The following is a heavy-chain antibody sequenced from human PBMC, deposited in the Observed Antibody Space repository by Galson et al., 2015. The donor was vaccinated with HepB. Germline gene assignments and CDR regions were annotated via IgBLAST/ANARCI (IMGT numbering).Heavy chain of an antibody. J-gene: IGHJ4*02. CDR3: ARDKNYRFDY. D-gene: IGHD3-16*02. V-gene: IGHV1-18*04. Sequence: QSGAEVKKPGASVKVSCKASGYSFTSNGISWVRQAPGQGLEWMGWISTYSGDTNYAQKHQGRVTMTTDTSTSTAYMVLRSLRSDDTAVYYCARDKNYRFDYWGQGTLVTVSS. CDR1: GYSFTSNG. CDR2: ISTYSGDT.